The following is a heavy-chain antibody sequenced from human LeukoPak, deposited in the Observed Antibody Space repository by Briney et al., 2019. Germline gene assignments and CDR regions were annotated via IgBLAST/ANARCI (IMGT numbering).Heavy chain of an antibody. CDR3: ARRSTSCYVVCHNYYYMDV. CDR1: GGTFSSYA. D-gene: IGHD2-2*01. Sequence: SVKVSCKASGGTFSSYAISWVRQAPGQGLEWMGGIIPIFGTANYAQKFQGRVTITADKSTSTAYMELSSLRSEDTAVYYCARRSTSCYVVCHNYYYMDVWGKGTTVTVSS. J-gene: IGHJ6*03. CDR2: IIPIFGTA. V-gene: IGHV1-69*06.